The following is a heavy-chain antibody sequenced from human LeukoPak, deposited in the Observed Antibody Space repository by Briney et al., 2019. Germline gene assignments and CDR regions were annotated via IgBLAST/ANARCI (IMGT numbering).Heavy chain of an antibody. J-gene: IGHJ4*02. CDR3: AREGYASGWNDY. V-gene: IGHV4-59*01. Sequence: SETLSLTCAVSGGSINNYYWSWIRQPPGKGLELIVYIYYTGTTDYNPSLKSRVTISVDTSKNQFSLKLSSVTAADTAVYYCAREGYASGWNDYWGQGTLVTVSS. CDR2: IYYTGTT. CDR1: GGSINNYY. D-gene: IGHD6-19*01.